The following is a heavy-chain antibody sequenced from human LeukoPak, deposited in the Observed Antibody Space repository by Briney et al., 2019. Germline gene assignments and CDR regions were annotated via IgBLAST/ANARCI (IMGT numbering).Heavy chain of an antibody. V-gene: IGHV3-7*01. CDR2: IKQDGSEK. D-gene: IGHD3-10*01. Sequence: GGSLRLSCAASGFTFSSYSMSWVRQAPGKGLEWVANIKQDGSEKYYVDSVKGRFTISRDNAKNSLYLQMNSLRAEDTAVYYCARSKRDNTRLWFGALGAFDIWGQGTMVTVSS. CDR1: GFTFSSYS. J-gene: IGHJ3*02. CDR3: ARSKRDNTRLWFGALGAFDI.